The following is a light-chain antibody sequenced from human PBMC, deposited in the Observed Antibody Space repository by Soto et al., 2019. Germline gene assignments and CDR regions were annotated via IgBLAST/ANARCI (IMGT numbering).Light chain of an antibody. CDR2: GAS. V-gene: IGKV3-11*01. J-gene: IGKJ5*01. CDR1: QSVSSN. CDR3: QQRSDWPPIT. Sequence: EIVLTQSPATLSVSPGERATLSCRASQSVSSNLAWYQQKPGQAPRLLIYGASSRATGIAARFSGSGSGTHFTLTISSLEPEDFAVYYCQQRSDWPPITSGQGTRLEIK.